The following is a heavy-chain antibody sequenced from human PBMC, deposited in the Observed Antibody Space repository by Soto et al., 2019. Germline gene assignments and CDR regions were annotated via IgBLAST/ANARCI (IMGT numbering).Heavy chain of an antibody. CDR2: IYHSGST. D-gene: IGHD3-10*01. V-gene: IGHV4-31*03. J-gene: IGHJ6*02. CDR3: DSGSWALVTMDA. Sequence: QVQLQESGPGLVKPSQTLSLTCTVSGGSISSVGYYWSWIRQHPGKGLEWLGYIYHSGSTYYNPSHQCRVTISGHTSETLFPLKLSSVPAADPAVYYCDSGSWALVTMDAWGQGTTVTVSS. CDR1: GGSISSVGYY.